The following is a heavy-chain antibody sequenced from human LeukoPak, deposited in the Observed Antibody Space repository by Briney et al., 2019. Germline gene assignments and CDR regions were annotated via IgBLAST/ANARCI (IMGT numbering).Heavy chain of an antibody. Sequence: ASVEVSCKASGYTFTGYYIHWVRQAPGHGREWMGRLNPDNFDTNYAQRFQGRVTMTRDTSIRTVYMELSSLRSDDTAIYYCARDRGGSYVDYWGQGTLVTVSS. CDR2: LNPDNFDT. V-gene: IGHV1-2*06. CDR1: GYTFTGYY. CDR3: ARDRGGSYVDY. D-gene: IGHD1-26*01. J-gene: IGHJ4*02.